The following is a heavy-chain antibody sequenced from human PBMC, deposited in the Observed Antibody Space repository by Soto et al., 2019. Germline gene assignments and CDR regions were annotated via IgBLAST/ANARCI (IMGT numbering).Heavy chain of an antibody. J-gene: IGHJ3*01. Sequence: GGSLRLSCTASGFTFNTYSMSWVRQAPGKGLEWVSSISSGGGSTYYADSVKGRCTISKDNSKNTLYLQMNSLRAEDTAIYYCARENYFDSSGYYPPDPSDFWGQGPKVTLSS. CDR2: ISSGGGST. CDR1: GFTFNTYS. V-gene: IGHV3-23*01. CDR3: ARENYFDSSGYYPPDPSDF. D-gene: IGHD3-22*01.